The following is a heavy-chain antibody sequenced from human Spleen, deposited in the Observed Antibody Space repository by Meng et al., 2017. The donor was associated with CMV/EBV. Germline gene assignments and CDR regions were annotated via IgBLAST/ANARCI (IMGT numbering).Heavy chain of an antibody. CDR3: ATPYYYGSFDP. CDR1: GSIFSNYS. D-gene: IGHD3-10*01. V-gene: IGHV1-69-2*01. J-gene: IGHJ5*02. Sequence: VSGSIFSNYSIHWVQQAPGKGLEWMGPVDPKHGAAGEAVYSEKFQGRVTITADTSTDTTYMELSSLTSDDTAVYYCATPYYYGSFDPWGQGTLVTVSS. CDR2: VDPKHGAAGEA.